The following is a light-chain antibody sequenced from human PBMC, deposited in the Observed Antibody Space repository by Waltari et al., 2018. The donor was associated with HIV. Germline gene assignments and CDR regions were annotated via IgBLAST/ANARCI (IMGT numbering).Light chain of an antibody. Sequence: SYELTQPPSVSVSPGQTARLTCFGDALPKTYVYWYQQKPGQAPVLLIYKDTERPSGIPERFSGSSSGTTVTLTISGVQAEDEADYYCHSSDSSAAYVFGTGTKVTVL. J-gene: IGLJ1*01. CDR2: KDT. V-gene: IGLV3-25*03. CDR1: ALPKTY. CDR3: HSSDSSAAYV.